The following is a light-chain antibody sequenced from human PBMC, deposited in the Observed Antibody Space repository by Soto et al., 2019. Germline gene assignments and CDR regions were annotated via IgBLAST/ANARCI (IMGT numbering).Light chain of an antibody. CDR1: SSNIGSNT. V-gene: IGLV1-44*01. Sequence: QSVLTQPPSASGTARQRVTISCSRSSSNIGSNTVNWYQQLPGTAPKLLIYSNNQRPSGVPDRFSGSKSGTSASLAISGLQSEDEADYYCAAWDDSLNGYVFGTGTKLTVL. CDR3: AAWDDSLNGYV. CDR2: SNN. J-gene: IGLJ1*01.